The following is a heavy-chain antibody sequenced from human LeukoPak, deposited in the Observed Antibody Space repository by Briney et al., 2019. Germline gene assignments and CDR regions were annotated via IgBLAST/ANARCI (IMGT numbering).Heavy chain of an antibody. V-gene: IGHV3-33*01. D-gene: IGHD2-2*01. J-gene: IGHJ6*02. CDR1: GFTFSSYG. Sequence: GGSLRLSCAASGFTFSSYGMPWVRQAPGKGLEWVAVIWYDGSNKYYADSVKGRFTISRDNSKNTLYLQMNSLRAEDTAVYYCARDPHPDIVVVPAAGFLVGGYYYYGMDVWGQGTTVTVSS. CDR3: ARDPHPDIVVVPAAGFLVGGYYYYGMDV. CDR2: IWYDGSNK.